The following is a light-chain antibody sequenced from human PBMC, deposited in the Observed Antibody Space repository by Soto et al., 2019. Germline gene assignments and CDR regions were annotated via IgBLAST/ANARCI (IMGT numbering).Light chain of an antibody. V-gene: IGLV2-14*03. CDR2: DVT. J-gene: IGLJ2*01. CDR1: SSDVGGYNY. CDR3: SSYTTTSAVA. Sequence: QSALTQPASVSGSTGQWITIACTGPSSDVGGYNYVSWYQQHPGKAPKLMIDDVTNRPSGVSYRFSGSKSGNTASLTISGLQAEDEADYSCSSYTTTSAVAFGGGTTVTVL.